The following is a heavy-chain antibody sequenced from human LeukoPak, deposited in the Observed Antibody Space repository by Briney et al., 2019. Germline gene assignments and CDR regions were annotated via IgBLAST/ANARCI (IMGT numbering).Heavy chain of an antibody. CDR2: INHSGST. V-gene: IGHV4-34*01. Sequence: SETLSLTCAVYGGPFSGYYWSWIRQPPGKGLEWIGEINHSGSTNYNPSLKSRVTISVDTSKNQFSLELSSVTAADTAVYYCARGHTAMVKNWGQGTLVTVSS. D-gene: IGHD5-18*01. CDR1: GGPFSGYY. J-gene: IGHJ4*02. CDR3: ARGHTAMVKN.